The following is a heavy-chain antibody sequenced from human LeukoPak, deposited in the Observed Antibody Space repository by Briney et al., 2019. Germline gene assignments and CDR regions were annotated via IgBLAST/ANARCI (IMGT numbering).Heavy chain of an antibody. J-gene: IGHJ4*02. CDR1: GGSITSSY. V-gene: IGHV4-4*07. Sequence: PSETLSLTCTVSGGSITSSYWSWIRQPAGKGLEWIGRIYTSGSTNYNPSLKSRVTISVDTSKNQFSLKLSSVTAADTAVYYCARERLQQPLDYWGQGTLVTVSS. CDR2: IYTSGST. D-gene: IGHD4-11*01. CDR3: ARERLQQPLDY.